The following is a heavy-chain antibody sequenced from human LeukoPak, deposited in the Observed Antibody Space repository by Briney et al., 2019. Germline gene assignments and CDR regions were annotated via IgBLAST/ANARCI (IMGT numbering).Heavy chain of an antibody. Sequence: SETLSLTCTVSGGSISSSGFYWVWIRQPPGKGLEWIGSIYYTGSTYYNPSLKSRVTISLDTSKNQFSLKVNSVTAADTAVYYCARHVVDLEAFDIWGQGTVVTVSS. J-gene: IGHJ3*02. D-gene: IGHD3-3*01. CDR1: GGSISSSGFY. V-gene: IGHV4-39*01. CDR2: IYYTGST. CDR3: ARHVVDLEAFDI.